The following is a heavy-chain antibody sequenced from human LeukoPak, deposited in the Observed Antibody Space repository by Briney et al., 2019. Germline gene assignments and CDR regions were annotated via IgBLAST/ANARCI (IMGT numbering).Heavy chain of an antibody. D-gene: IGHD2-2*01. CDR3: ARDGHCSSTSCDAFDI. Sequence: ASVKVSCKASGGTFSSYAISWVRQAPGQGLEWMGGIIPIFGTANYAQKFQGRVTITADESTSTAYMELSSLRSEDTAVYYCARDGHCSSTSCDAFDIWGQGTMVTVPS. V-gene: IGHV1-69*01. CDR1: GGTFSSYA. J-gene: IGHJ3*02. CDR2: IIPIFGTA.